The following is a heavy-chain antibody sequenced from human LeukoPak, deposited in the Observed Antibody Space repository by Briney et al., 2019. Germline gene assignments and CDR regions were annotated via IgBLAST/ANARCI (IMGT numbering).Heavy chain of an antibody. CDR1: GCRFTNYW. J-gene: IGHJ4*02. CDR2: IYTGEGKT. Sequence: GGALQSSTRGSGCRFTNYWIGRGGQMHGKGREGKGIIYTGEGKTRYRASFEGEVNMLDDKSSKNAYLQWRSLKASDTAMYYCARRQVCSSTSCPPDYWGQGTLVTVSS. D-gene: IGHD2-2*01. V-gene: IGHV5-51*01. CDR3: ARRQVCSSTSCPPDY.